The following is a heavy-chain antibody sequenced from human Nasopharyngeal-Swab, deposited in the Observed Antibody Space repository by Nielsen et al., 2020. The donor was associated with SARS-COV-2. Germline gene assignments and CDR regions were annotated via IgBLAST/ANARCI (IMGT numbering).Heavy chain of an antibody. D-gene: IGHD6-6*01. Sequence: LRLSCSLNGVSFSGYHWGWIRQHPGKGLEWIGYIYYSGSTYYNPSLKSRVTISVDTSKNQFSLKLSSVTAADTAVYYCARAGIAARRFDYWGQGTLVTVSS. CDR2: IYYSGST. V-gene: IGHV4-31*03. CDR3: ARAGIAARRFDY. J-gene: IGHJ4*02. CDR1: GVSFSGYH.